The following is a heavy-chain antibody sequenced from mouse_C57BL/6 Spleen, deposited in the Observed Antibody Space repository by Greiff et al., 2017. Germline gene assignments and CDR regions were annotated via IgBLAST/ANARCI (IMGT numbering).Heavy chain of an antibody. CDR3: ARRDTTVRDYAMDY. CDR2: ISSGSSTI. Sequence: EVMLVESGGGLVKPGGSLKLSCAASGFTFSDYGMHWVRQAPEKGLEWVAYISSGSSTIYYADTVKGRFTISRDNAKNTLFLQMTSLRSEDTAMYYCARRDTTVRDYAMDYWGQGTSVTVSS. CDR1: GFTFSDYG. J-gene: IGHJ4*01. D-gene: IGHD1-1*01. V-gene: IGHV5-17*01.